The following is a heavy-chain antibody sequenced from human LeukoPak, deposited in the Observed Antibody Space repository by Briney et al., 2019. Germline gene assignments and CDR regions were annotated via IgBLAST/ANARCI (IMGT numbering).Heavy chain of an antibody. Sequence: GGSLRLSCAASGFTFSSYSMNWVRQAPGKGLEWVSSISSSSSYIYYADSVKGRFTISRDNAKNSLYLQMNSLRAEDTAVYYCARDWSQHLAYLDYWGQGTLVTVSS. CDR3: ARDWSQHLAYLDY. J-gene: IGHJ4*02. D-gene: IGHD6-13*01. CDR2: ISSSSSYI. V-gene: IGHV3-21*01. CDR1: GFTFSSYS.